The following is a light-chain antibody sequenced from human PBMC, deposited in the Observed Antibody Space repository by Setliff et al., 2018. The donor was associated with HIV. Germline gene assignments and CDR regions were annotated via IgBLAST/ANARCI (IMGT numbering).Light chain of an antibody. CDR2: GNS. CDR1: SSNIGAGYD. CDR3: QSYDSSLSGSDV. Sequence: QAVVTQPPSVSGAPGQRVTISCTGSSSNIGAGYDVHWYQQLPGTAPKILIYGNSNRPSGVPDRFSGSKSGTSASLAITGLQAEDEADYYCQSYDSSLSGSDVFGTGTKVTVL. V-gene: IGLV1-40*01. J-gene: IGLJ1*01.